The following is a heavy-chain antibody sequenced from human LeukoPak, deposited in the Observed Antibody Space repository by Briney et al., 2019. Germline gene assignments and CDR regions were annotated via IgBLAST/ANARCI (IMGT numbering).Heavy chain of an antibody. V-gene: IGHV4-59*01. CDR2: MSYSGST. CDR3: ARVLPVSSGWHYFDY. D-gene: IGHD6-19*01. J-gene: IGHJ4*02. CDR1: GGSITSYY. Sequence: SETLSLTCTVFGGSITSYYWSWIRQPPGKGLEWIGYMSYSGSTNYNPSLKSRVTIPVDTSKNQFSLKLSSVTAADTAMFYCARVLPVSSGWHYFDYWGQGTLVTVSS.